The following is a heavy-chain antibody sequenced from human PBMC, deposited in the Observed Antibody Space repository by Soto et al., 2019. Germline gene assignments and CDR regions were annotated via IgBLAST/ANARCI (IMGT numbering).Heavy chain of an antibody. D-gene: IGHD2-2*01. J-gene: IGHJ6*02. CDR1: GFTFSSYA. CDR2: ISYDGSNK. V-gene: IGHV3-30-3*01. Sequence: GGSLRLSCAASGFTFSSYAMHWVRQAPGKGLEWVAVISYDGSNKYYADSVKGRFTISRDNSKNTLYLQMNSLRAEDTAVYYCAREIVVPAISQGYYYGMDVWGQGTTVTVSS. CDR3: AREIVVPAISQGYYYGMDV.